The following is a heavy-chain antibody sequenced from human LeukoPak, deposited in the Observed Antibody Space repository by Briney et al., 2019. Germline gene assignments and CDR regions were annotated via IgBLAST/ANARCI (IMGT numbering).Heavy chain of an antibody. Sequence: GGSLRLSCAASGFTLSSYAMSWVRQAPGKGLEWVSAISGSGGSTYYADSVKGRFTISRDNSKNTLYLQMNSLRAEDTAVYYCAKALTVWVKILFDYWGQGTLVTVAS. V-gene: IGHV3-23*01. CDR2: ISGSGGST. D-gene: IGHD2-8*01. CDR3: AKALTVWVKILFDY. CDR1: GFTLSSYA. J-gene: IGHJ4*02.